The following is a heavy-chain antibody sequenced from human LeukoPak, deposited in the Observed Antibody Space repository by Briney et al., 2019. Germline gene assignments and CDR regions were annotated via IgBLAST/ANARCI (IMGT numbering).Heavy chain of an antibody. CDR2: IIPFFGTA. D-gene: IGHD5-18*01. CDR3: ARDSGYSYGFNWFDP. V-gene: IGHV1-69*05. Sequence: SMKVSCKASGGTFSSYAISWVRQAPGQGLEWMGRIIPFFGTANYAQKFQGRVTITTDESTSTAYMELSSLRSEDTAVYYCARDSGYSYGFNWFDPWGQGTLVTVSS. J-gene: IGHJ5*02. CDR1: GGTFSSYA.